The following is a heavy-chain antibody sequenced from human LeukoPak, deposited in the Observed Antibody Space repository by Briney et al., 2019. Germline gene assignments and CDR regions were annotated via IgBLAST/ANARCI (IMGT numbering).Heavy chain of an antibody. D-gene: IGHD4-11*01. CDR3: ARALPYDYINRFDR. V-gene: IGHV3-48*01. Sequence: PGGSLRLSCAASGFTFSTYSMNWVRQAPGKGLELVSYISSSTSTIYYADSVKGRFTISRDNDKNSLYLQMNSLRAEDTAVYYYARALPYDYINRFDRWGQGTRVTVSS. J-gene: IGHJ5*02. CDR2: ISSSTSTI. CDR1: GFTFSTYS.